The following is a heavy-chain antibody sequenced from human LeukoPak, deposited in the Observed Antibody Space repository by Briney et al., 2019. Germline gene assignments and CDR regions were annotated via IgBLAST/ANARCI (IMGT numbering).Heavy chain of an antibody. V-gene: IGHV3-33*06. CDR2: MWYDGSNK. D-gene: IGHD3-22*01. Sequence: GGSLRLSCAASGFTFSSYGMHWVRQAPGKGLEWVAVMWYDGSNKYYANSVKGRFTISRDNSKNTLYLQMNSLRAEDTAVYYCANGDYYDSGGYYPFDYWGQGILVTVSS. CDR1: GFTFSSYG. J-gene: IGHJ4*02. CDR3: ANGDYYDSGGYYPFDY.